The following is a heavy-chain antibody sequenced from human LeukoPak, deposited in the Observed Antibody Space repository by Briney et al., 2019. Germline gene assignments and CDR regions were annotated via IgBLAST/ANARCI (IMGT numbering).Heavy chain of an antibody. D-gene: IGHD4/OR15-4a*01. Sequence: SETLSLTRAVYGDSLSGFYWSWIRQPPGKGLEWIGEINHSGSTNYNPSLKSRVTISVDTSKNQFSLKLNSVTAADTAVYYCAREDPRTKVPEGMDVWGQGTTVTVSS. V-gene: IGHV4-34*01. CDR1: GDSLSGFY. CDR2: INHSGST. J-gene: IGHJ6*02. CDR3: AREDPRTKVPEGMDV.